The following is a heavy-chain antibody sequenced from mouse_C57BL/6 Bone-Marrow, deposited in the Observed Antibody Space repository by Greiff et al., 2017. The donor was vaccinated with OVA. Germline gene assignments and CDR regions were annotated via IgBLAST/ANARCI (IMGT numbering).Heavy chain of an antibody. CDR2: ISYDGSN. D-gene: IGHD1-1*01. CDR3: AREDYGSSYEDWFAY. CDR1: GYSITSGYY. J-gene: IGHJ3*01. V-gene: IGHV3-6*01. Sequence: EVQLVESGPGLVKPSQSLSLTCSVTGYSITSGYYWNWIRQFPGNKLEWMGYISYDGSNNYNPSLKNRISITRDTSKNQFFLKLNSVTTEDTATYYCAREDYGSSYEDWFAYWGQGTLVTVSA.